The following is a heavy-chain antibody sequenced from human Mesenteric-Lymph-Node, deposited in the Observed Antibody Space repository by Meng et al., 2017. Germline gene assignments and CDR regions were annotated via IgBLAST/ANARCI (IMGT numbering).Heavy chain of an antibody. CDR3: AEDQFDGDPGGLDA. Sequence: GGSLRLSCAASGFTFSDYYMSWVRQAPGKGLEWVSAIAGGAITYYADSVKGRFTVSRDTSKNTIYLQMNSVRADDTAVYYCAEDQFDGDPGGLDAWGQGTLVTVSS. V-gene: IGHV3-23*01. CDR1: GFTFSDYY. CDR2: IAGGAIT. D-gene: IGHD4-17*01. J-gene: IGHJ5*02.